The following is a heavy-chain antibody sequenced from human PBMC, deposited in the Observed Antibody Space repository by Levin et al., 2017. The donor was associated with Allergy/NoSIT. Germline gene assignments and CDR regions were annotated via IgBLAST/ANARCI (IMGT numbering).Heavy chain of an antibody. J-gene: IGHJ4*02. CDR3: ARGTQLTFFDY. CDR2: IYPGDSDA. CDR1: GYSFTSYW. V-gene: IGHV5-51*01. D-gene: IGHD6-13*01. Sequence: GESLKISCKGSGYSFTSYWIGWVRQMPGKGLEWMGIIYPGDSDARYSPSFEGQVTISADESISTAFLQWTSLKASDTAMYYCARGTQLTFFDYWGQGTLVTVSS.